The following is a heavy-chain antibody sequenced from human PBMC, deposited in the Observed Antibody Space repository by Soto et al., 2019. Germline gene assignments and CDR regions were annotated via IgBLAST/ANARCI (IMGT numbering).Heavy chain of an antibody. CDR3: TRVRMEWLYTPQYYHGMDV. CDR1: GGSFSGYY. V-gene: IGHV4-34*01. D-gene: IGHD3-3*01. J-gene: IGHJ6*02. CDR2: INHSAST. Sequence: SETLSLTCAVYGGSFSGYYWSWIRQPPGMGLEWIGEINHSASTNYNPSLKSRVTTSVDTSKNQFSLKLSSVTAADTAVYYCTRVRMEWLYTPQYYHGMDVWGQGTTVTVSS.